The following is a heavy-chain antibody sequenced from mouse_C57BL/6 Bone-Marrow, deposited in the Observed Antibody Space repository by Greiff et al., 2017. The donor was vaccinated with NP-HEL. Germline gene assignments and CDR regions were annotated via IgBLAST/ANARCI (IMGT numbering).Heavy chain of an antibody. D-gene: IGHD1-1*01. CDR2: ISDGGSYT. CDR3: AREGYYGSIFDD. V-gene: IGHV5-4*01. Sequence: DVMLVESGGGLVKPGGSLKLSCAASGFTFSSYAMSWVRQTPEKRLEWVATISDGGSYTYYPDNVKGRFTISRDNAKNNLYLQMSHLKSEDTAMYYCAREGYYGSIFDDWGQGTTLTVSS. CDR1: GFTFSSYA. J-gene: IGHJ2*01.